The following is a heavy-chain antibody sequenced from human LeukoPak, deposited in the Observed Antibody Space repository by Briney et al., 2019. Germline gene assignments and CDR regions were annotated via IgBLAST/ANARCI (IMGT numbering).Heavy chain of an antibody. Sequence: GGPLRLPCAPCGFTFSSYWMHWVPEAPGRGLVWVSRIKRDGSSTSYAGSVKGRFTISRDNGKPTMSLQMPSLTAPDTAVYYCARSSFGTYKLFDYWGQGTLVTVSS. V-gene: IGHV3-74*01. CDR3: ARSSFGTYKLFDY. CDR2: IKRDGSST. J-gene: IGHJ4*02. D-gene: IGHD3-10*01. CDR1: GFTFSSYW.